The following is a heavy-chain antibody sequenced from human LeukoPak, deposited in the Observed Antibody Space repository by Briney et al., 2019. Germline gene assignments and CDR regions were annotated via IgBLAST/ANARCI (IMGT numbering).Heavy chain of an antibody. Sequence: ASVKVSCKASGYTFTGYYMHWVRQAPGQGLEWMGWINPNSGGTNYAQKFQGRVTMTRDTSIGTAYMELSRLRSDDTAVYYCARAGYSSSWHLFDYWGQGTLVTVSS. CDR1: GYTFTGYY. CDR2: INPNSGGT. J-gene: IGHJ4*02. V-gene: IGHV1-2*02. D-gene: IGHD6-13*01. CDR3: ARAGYSSSWHLFDY.